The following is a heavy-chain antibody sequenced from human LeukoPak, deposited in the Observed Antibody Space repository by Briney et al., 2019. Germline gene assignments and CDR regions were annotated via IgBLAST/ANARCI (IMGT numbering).Heavy chain of an antibody. V-gene: IGHV1-24*01. D-gene: IGHD5-12*01. CDR3: ATAPRYSGYVDYYGMDV. CDR2: FDPEDGET. J-gene: IGHJ6*02. CDR1: GYTLTELS. Sequence: GSVKVSCKVSGYTLTELSMHWVRQAPGKGLEWMGGFDPEDGETIYAQKFQGRVTMTEDTSTDTAYMELSSLRSEDTAVYYCATAPRYSGYVDYYGMDVWGQGTTATVSS.